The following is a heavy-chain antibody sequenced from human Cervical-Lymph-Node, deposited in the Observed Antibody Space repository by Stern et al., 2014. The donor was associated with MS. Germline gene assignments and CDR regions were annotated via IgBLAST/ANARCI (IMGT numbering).Heavy chain of an antibody. CDR1: GYTFTSSG. CDR3: ARDRPYSGSFYYYGMDV. D-gene: IGHD1-26*01. CDR2: ISAYKGNT. J-gene: IGHJ6*02. Sequence: VQLVESGAEVKKPGASVKVSCKASGYTFTSSGISWVRQAPGQGLEWMGWISAYKGNTNYAQKLQGRVTMTTDTSTSTAYMELRSLRSDDTAVYYCARDRPYSGSFYYYGMDVWGQGTTVTVSS. V-gene: IGHV1-18*04.